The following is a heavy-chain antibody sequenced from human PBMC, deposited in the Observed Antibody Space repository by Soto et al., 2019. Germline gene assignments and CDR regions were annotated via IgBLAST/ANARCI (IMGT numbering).Heavy chain of an antibody. D-gene: IGHD1-26*01. Sequence: QVQLVESGGGVVQPGRSLRLSCAASGFTFSSYAMHWVRQAPGKGLEWVAIISFDGSNKYYADSVKGRFTISRDNSKNTLYLQMNSLRAEDTAVYYCARDSEPQGFAFDIWGQGTMVTVSS. CDR1: GFTFSSYA. CDR2: ISFDGSNK. V-gene: IGHV3-30-3*01. CDR3: ARDSEPQGFAFDI. J-gene: IGHJ3*02.